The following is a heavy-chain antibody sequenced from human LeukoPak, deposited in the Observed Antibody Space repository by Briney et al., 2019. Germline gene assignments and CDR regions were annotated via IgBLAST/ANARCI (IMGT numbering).Heavy chain of an antibody. V-gene: IGHV3-23*01. CDR2: ISADGSTA. Sequence: GGSLILSCAASGFIFSNRFMSWVRQAPGKGLEWVSTISADGSTAYYADSMKGRLTISRDNSRNTLFLQMSSLRVEDTAIYYCAKESGWITGYGLDVWGQGTTVTVSS. CDR1: GFIFSNRF. J-gene: IGHJ6*02. D-gene: IGHD6-19*01. CDR3: AKESGWITGYGLDV.